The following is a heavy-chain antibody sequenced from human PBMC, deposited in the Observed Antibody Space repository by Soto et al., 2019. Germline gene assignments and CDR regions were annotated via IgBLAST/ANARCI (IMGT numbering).Heavy chain of an antibody. CDR3: VGSSARSMFDY. D-gene: IGHD2-2*01. J-gene: IGHJ4*02. CDR2: IYHTGNT. Sequence: QVLLQESGPGLVKPSQTLSLTCTVSGGSVSSGGYFWSWIRQLPGKGLEWIGYIYHTGNTFYNPSLKSRVTISLDTSKSQFSLRLTSVTAADTAIYFCVGSSARSMFDYWGPGTLVTVSS. CDR1: GGSVSSGGYF. V-gene: IGHV4-31*03.